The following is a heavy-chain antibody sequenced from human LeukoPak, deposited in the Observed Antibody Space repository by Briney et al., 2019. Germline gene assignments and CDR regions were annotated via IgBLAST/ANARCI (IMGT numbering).Heavy chain of an antibody. CDR1: GGSISSSSYY. CDR3: ARDLVAGTPDYFDY. CDR2: IYYSGST. J-gene: IGHJ4*02. V-gene: IGHV4-39*07. D-gene: IGHD6-19*01. Sequence: SETLSLTCTVSGGSISSSSYYWGWIRQPPGKGLEWIGSIYYSGSTYYNPSLKSRVTISVDTSKNQFSLKLSSVTAADTAVYYCARDLVAGTPDYFDYWGQGTLVTVSS.